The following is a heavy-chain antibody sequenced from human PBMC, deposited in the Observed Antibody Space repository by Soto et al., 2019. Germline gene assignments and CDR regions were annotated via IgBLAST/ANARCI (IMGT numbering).Heavy chain of an antibody. D-gene: IGHD3-16*02. J-gene: IGHJ4*02. CDR3: AKVHLGELSFPFDY. V-gene: IGHV3-23*01. CDR1: GFTFSTYT. Sequence: GGSLRLSCAASGFTFSTYTMNWVRQAPGKGLEWVSAITGSGGSTYYADSVKGRFTISRDNSKNTLYLQMNSLRAEDTAVYYCAKVHLGELSFPFDYWGQGTLVTVSS. CDR2: ITGSGGST.